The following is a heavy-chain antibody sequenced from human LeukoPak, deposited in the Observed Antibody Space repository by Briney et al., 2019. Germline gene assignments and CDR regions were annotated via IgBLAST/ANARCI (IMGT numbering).Heavy chain of an antibody. D-gene: IGHD3-22*01. J-gene: IGHJ4*02. CDR1: VFTFSSYG. CDR3: AKDQDRYYDSSGYSPG. V-gene: IGHV3-30*02. Sequence: GGSLSLSCAASVFTFSSYGMHWVRQAPGKGLEWVAFIRYDGSNKYYADSVKGRFTISIDKSKNTLYLQMNSLRAEDTAVYYCAKDQDRYYDSSGYSPGWGQGTLVTVSS. CDR2: IRYDGSNK.